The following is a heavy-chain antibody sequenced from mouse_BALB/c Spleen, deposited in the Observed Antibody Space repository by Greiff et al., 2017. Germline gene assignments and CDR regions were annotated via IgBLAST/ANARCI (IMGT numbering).Heavy chain of an antibody. CDR1: GYSITSGYY. D-gene: IGHD1-2*01. J-gene: IGHJ4*01. Sequence: VQLQQSGPGLVKPSQSLSLTCSVTGYSITSGYYWNWIRQFPGNKLEWMGYISYDGSNNYKPSLKNRISITRDTSKNQFFLKLNSVTTEDTATYYCARVITTATRAMDYWGQGTSVTVSS. CDR3: ARVITTATRAMDY. CDR2: ISYDGSN. V-gene: IGHV3-6*02.